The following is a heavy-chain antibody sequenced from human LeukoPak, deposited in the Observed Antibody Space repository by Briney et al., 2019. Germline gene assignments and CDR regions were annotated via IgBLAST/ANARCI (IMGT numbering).Heavy chain of an antibody. CDR2: INPNSGGT. V-gene: IGHV1-2*02. D-gene: IGHD6-19*01. J-gene: IGHJ5*02. CDR1: GYPFTGYY. Sequence: WASVKVSCKAFGYPFTGYYMHWVRQAPGQGLEWMGWINPNSGGTNYAQKFQGGVTMTRDTSISTAYMELSRLRSDDTAVYYCARGIISGWYSDWFDPWGQGTLVTVSS. CDR3: ARGIISGWYSDWFDP.